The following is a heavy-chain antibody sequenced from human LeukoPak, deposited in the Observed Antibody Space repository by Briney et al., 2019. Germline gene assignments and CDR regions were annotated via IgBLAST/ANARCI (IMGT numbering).Heavy chain of an antibody. J-gene: IGHJ6*03. CDR2: INSDGSST. CDR3: AKITGDRDYYYMDV. V-gene: IGHV3-74*01. CDR1: GFTFSSYW. D-gene: IGHD7-27*01. Sequence: GGSLRLSCAASGFTFSSYWMHWVRQAPGKGLVWVSRINSDGSSTSYADSVKGRFTISRDNSKNTLYLQMNSLRAEDTAVYYCAKITGDRDYYYMDVWGKGTTVTVSS.